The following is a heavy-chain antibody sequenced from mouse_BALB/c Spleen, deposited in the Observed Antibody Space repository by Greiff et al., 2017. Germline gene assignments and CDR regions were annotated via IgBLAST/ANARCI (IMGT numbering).Heavy chain of an antibody. J-gene: IGHJ3*01. CDR3: ARHEGYGSSYAWFAY. CDR2: FYPGSGSI. Sequence: LQESGAGLVKPGASVKLSCKASGYTFTEYIIHWVKQRSGQGLEWIGWFYPGSGSIKYNEKFKDKATLTADKSSSTVYMELSRLTSEDSAVYFCARHEGYGSSYAWFAYWGQGTLVTVSA. V-gene: IGHV1-62-2*01. D-gene: IGHD1-1*01. CDR1: GYTFTEYI.